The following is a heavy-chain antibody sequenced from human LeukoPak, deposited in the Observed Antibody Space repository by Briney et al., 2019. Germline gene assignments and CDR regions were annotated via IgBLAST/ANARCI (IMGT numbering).Heavy chain of an antibody. Sequence: ASVKVSCKASGYTFTSYGISWVRQAPGQGLEWMGWISAYNGKTNYAQKLQGRVTMTTDTSTSTAYMELRSLRSDDTAVYYCARDNGGTAMAYYSYYYMDVWGKGTTVTISS. CDR1: GYTFTSYG. V-gene: IGHV1-18*01. D-gene: IGHD5-18*01. CDR3: ARDNGGTAMAYYSYYYMDV. J-gene: IGHJ6*03. CDR2: ISAYNGKT.